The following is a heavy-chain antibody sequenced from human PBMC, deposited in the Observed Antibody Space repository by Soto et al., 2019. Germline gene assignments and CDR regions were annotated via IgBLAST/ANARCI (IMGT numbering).Heavy chain of an antibody. CDR3: GGSSVAGTWGYYYDY. V-gene: IGHV3-30*04. D-gene: IGHD6-19*01. CDR2: ISYDGKYD. CDR1: GFIFTTYA. Sequence: QVHLVESGGGVVQPGRSLRLSCAASGFIFTTYAMHWVRQAPGKGLEWVAVISYDGKYDYYTDSVRGRFTITSDNSKNNLYLQMESLRADDTALYYCGGSSVAGTWGYYYDYWGQGALVTVSS. J-gene: IGHJ4*02.